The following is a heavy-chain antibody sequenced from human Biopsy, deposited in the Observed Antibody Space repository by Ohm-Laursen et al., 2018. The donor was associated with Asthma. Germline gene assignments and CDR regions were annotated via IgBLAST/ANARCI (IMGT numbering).Heavy chain of an antibody. D-gene: IGHD3-10*01. V-gene: IGHV4-61*01. J-gene: IGHJ4*02. CDR1: GGSVSSGSYY. Sequence: SDTLSLTCTVSGGSVSSGSYYWSWIRQLPGKGLEWIGYIYYSGSTNYNPSLKSRVTISVDTSKNQFSLKLSSVTAADTAVYYCARERAGYYGSGSYLGYWGQGTLVTVSS. CDR2: IYYSGST. CDR3: ARERAGYYGSGSYLGY.